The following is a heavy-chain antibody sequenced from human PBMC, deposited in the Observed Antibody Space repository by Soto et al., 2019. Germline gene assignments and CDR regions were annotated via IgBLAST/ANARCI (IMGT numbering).Heavy chain of an antibody. D-gene: IGHD3-22*01. CDR2: INHSGST. CDR3: ARDPVYDSSGYYYYYYGMDV. CDR1: GGSFSGYY. V-gene: IGHV4-34*01. J-gene: IGHJ6*02. Sequence: SETLSLTCAVYGGSFSGYYWSWIRQPPGKGLERIGEINHSGSTNYNPSLKSRVTISVDTSKNQFYLKLSSVTAADTAVYYCARDPVYDSSGYYYYYYGMDVWGQGTTVTVSS.